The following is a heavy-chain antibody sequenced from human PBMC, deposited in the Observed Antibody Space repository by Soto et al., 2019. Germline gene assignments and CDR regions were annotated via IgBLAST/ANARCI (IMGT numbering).Heavy chain of an antibody. J-gene: IGHJ4*02. CDR3: AKVSRKGSAIDFDY. D-gene: IGHD3-10*01. Sequence: QVQLVQSGAELKKPGASVKVSCKASGYTFSNYDMNWVRQATGQGPEWIGWVNTNNGDTGYAQKFQGGVTMTTDISTTTAYMELTSLRSEDTAIYYCAKVSRKGSAIDFDYWGQGTLITVSS. CDR1: GYTFSNYD. CDR2: VNTNNGDT. V-gene: IGHV1-8*01.